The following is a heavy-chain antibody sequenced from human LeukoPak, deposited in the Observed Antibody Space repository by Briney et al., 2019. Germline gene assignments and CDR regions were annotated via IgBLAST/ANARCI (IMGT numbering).Heavy chain of an antibody. J-gene: IGHJ4*02. Sequence: GGSLRLSCAASGFTFSSYTMHWVRQAPGKGLEWVALISYDGSNKYYADSLKGRFTISRDNSKNTLYLQMNSLRAEDTAVYYCTKDLLINYYDSSGYYSRGYWGQGTLVTVSS. D-gene: IGHD3-22*01. CDR1: GFTFSSYT. CDR3: TKDLLINYYDSSGYYSRGY. CDR2: ISYDGSNK. V-gene: IGHV3-30*04.